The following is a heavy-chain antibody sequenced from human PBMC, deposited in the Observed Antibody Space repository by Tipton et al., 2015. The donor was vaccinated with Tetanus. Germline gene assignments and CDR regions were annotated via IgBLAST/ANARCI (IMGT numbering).Heavy chain of an antibody. Sequence: TLSLTCTASGGSISSADYYWSWIRQPPGKGLEWIGYVSDSGSTYSNPSLRSRIIISVDTSKNQFSLILSSVTAADTAVYYCARATPSGSYFVRYYSMDVWGQGTTVVVSS. J-gene: IGHJ6*02. CDR2: VSDSGST. CDR1: GGSISSADYY. V-gene: IGHV4-30-4*01. CDR3: ARATPSGSYFVRYYSMDV. D-gene: IGHD3-22*01.